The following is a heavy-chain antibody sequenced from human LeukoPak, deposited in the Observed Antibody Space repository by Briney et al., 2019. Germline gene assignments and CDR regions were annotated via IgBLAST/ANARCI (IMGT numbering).Heavy chain of an antibody. CDR2: INHSGST. D-gene: IGHD3-3*01. J-gene: IGHJ3*02. CDR3: ATICRDFWSGYDHDAFDI. CDR1: GGSFSGYY. V-gene: IGHV4-34*01. Sequence: SETLSLTCAVYGGSFSGYYWSWIRQPPGKGLEWIGEINHSGSTNYNPSLKSRVTISVDTSKNQFSLKLSSVTAADTAVYYCATICRDFWSGYDHDAFDIWGQGTMVTVSS.